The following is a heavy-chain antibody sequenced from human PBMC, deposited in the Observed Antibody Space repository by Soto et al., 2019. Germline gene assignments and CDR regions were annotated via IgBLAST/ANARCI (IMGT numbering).Heavy chain of an antibody. CDR2: IYSGGST. J-gene: IGHJ4*02. V-gene: IGHV3-53*04. D-gene: IGHD5-12*01. CDR1: GFTVSSHY. CDR3: ARTSGYSGYDWDY. Sequence: EVQLVESGGGLVQPGGSLRLSCAASGFTVSSHYMSWVRQAPGKGLEWVSVIYSGGSTYYADSVKGRFTISRHNSKNTLYLQMNSLRAEDTAVYYCARTSGYSGYDWDYWGQGTLVTVSS.